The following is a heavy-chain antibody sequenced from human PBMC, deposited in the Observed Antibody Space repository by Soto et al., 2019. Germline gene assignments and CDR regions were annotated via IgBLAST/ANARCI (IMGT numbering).Heavy chain of an antibody. V-gene: IGHV3-9*01. CDR3: AKGGVWGSYRRDAFDI. CDR1: GFTFDDYA. J-gene: IGHJ3*02. Sequence: EVQLVESGGGLVQPGRSLRLSCAASGFTFDDYAMHWVRQAPGKGLEWVSGISWNSGSIGYADSVKGRFTISRDNAKNSLYLQMNSLRAEDTALYYCAKGGVWGSYRRDAFDIWGQGTMVTVSS. D-gene: IGHD3-16*02. CDR2: ISWNSGSI.